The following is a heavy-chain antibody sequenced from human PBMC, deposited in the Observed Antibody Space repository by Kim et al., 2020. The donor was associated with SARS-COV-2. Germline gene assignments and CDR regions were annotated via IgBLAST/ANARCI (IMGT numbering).Heavy chain of an antibody. V-gene: IGHV4-39*01. D-gene: IGHD4-17*01. Sequence: NPSLKSRVTISVDTSKNQFSLKLSSVTAADTAVYYCASNTVTTRTGAFDIWGQGTMVTVSS. CDR3: ASNTVTTRTGAFDI. J-gene: IGHJ3*02.